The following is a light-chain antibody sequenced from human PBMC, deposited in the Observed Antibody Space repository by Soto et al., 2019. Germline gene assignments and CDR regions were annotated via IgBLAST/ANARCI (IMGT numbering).Light chain of an antibody. Sequence: EIVLTQSPAALSLSPGERATLSCRASQSVTSYLAWYQPRPGQAPRLLINDASRRATGIPARFSGSGSGTEFILTISSLQSEDFAVYHCQQYNNWPATFGQGTKV. CDR3: QQYNNWPAT. J-gene: IGKJ1*01. V-gene: IGKV3-15*01. CDR1: QSVTSY. CDR2: DAS.